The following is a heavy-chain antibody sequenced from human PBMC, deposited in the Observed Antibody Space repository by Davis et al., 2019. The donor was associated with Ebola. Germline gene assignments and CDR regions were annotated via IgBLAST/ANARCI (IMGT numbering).Heavy chain of an antibody. D-gene: IGHD6-19*01. CDR1: GDSVSGSSGA. J-gene: IGHJ6*02. CDR3: ARGWFRSGMDV. V-gene: IGHV6-1*01. Sequence: HSQTLSLTCAISGDSVSGSSGAWNWIRQSPSRGLEWLGRTYYNSKWSNHYAASVEGRIAVNPDTSKNQFSLLQNSVTPEDTAIYYCARGWFRSGMDVWGQGTTITVSS. CDR2: TYYNSKWSN.